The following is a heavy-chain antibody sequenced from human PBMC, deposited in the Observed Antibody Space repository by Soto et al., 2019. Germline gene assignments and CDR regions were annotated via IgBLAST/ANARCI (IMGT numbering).Heavy chain of an antibody. Sequence: GGTLRLSCAASGFTFNIYPMTWVRQAPGKGLEWASAISGTAGITYYADSVKGRFTSSRDNSKDTLYLQMNSLRAEDTAVYFCAKASITIPFYGMDVWGQGTTVTVSS. V-gene: IGHV3-23*01. J-gene: IGHJ6*02. CDR1: GFTFNIYP. CDR2: ISGTAGIT. D-gene: IGHD3-3*01. CDR3: AKASITIPFYGMDV.